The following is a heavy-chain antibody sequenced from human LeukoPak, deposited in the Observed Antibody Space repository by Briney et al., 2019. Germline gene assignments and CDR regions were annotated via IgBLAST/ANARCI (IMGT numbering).Heavy chain of an antibody. D-gene: IGHD4-11*01. V-gene: IGHV3-30*02. CDR2: IHYDSSTE. CDR1: GFAFSSYG. Sequence: PGGSLRLSCAASGFAFSSYGMHWVRQAPGKGLEWVAYIHYDSSTEDYADSVKGRFTISRDNAKNSLYLQMNSLRAEDTALYYCARYDYSNYVGYYDHWGQGTLVTVSS. CDR3: ARYDYSNYVGYYDH. J-gene: IGHJ4*02.